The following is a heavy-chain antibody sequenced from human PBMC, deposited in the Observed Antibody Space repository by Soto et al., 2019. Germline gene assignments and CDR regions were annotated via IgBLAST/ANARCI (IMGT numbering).Heavy chain of an antibody. Sequence: SLRVSWGAAWVTCVDYCGSCIRQAPGKGLEWVSYISSSGSTIYYADSVKGRFTISRDNAKNSLYLQMNSLRAEDKAVYYCARVDPPAKSWGQGTLVPVSS. J-gene: IGHJ1*01. CDR3: ARVDPPAKS. CDR1: WVTCVDYC. CDR2: ISSSGSTI. V-gene: IGHV3-11*01. D-gene: IGHD2-2*03.